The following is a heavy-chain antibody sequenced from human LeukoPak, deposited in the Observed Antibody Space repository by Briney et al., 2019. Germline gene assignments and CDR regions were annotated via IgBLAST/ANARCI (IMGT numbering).Heavy chain of an antibody. CDR1: GYTFTGYY. CDR2: INPNSGGT. CDR3: ARGITGTTLGIDY. V-gene: IGHV1-2*02. J-gene: IGHJ4*02. D-gene: IGHD1-7*01. Sequence: ASVKVSCKASGYTFTGYYMHWVRQAPGQGLEWMGWINPNSGGTNYAQKFQGGVTMTRDTSISTAYMELSRLRSDDTAVYYCARGITGTTLGIDYWGQGTLVTVSS.